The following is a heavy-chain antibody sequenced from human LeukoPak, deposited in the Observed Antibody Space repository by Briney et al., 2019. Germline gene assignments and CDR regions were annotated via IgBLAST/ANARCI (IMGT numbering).Heavy chain of an antibody. Sequence: SETLSLTCTVSGVSIRSYYWSWLRQPPGKGLEYIGYTHYSGATNYNPSLKSRVTISVDTSKNQFSLKLSSVTAADTAVYYCARDRYYYDSSGSPFDYWGQGTLVTVSS. CDR2: THYSGAT. CDR1: GVSIRSYY. J-gene: IGHJ4*02. V-gene: IGHV4-59*01. D-gene: IGHD3-22*01. CDR3: ARDRYYYDSSGSPFDY.